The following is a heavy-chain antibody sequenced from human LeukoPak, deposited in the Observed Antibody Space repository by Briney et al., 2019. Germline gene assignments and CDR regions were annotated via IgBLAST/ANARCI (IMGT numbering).Heavy chain of an antibody. CDR3: ARDGYNPVAFDI. CDR1: GYFIGNGYF. D-gene: IGHD5-24*01. Sequence: SETLSLTCTVSGYFIGNGYFWGWIRQPPGKGLEWIGNIYRTGTTFYNPSLQSRLSISVDTSKNTFSLNLKSVTAADTAVYYCARDGYNPVAFDIWGQGTVVTVSS. CDR2: IYRTGTT. V-gene: IGHV4-38-2*02. J-gene: IGHJ3*02.